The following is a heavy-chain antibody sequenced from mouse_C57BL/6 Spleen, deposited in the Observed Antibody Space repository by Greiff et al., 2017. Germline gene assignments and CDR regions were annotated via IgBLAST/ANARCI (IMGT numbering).Heavy chain of an antibody. V-gene: IGHV5-4*01. D-gene: IGHD2-4*01. CDR1: GFTFSSYA. CDR3: AREGLRRSGLAY. CDR2: ISDGGSYT. J-gene: IGHJ3*01. Sequence: EVHLVESGGGLVKPGGSLKLSCAASGFTFSSYAMSWVRQTPEKRLEWVATISDGGSYTYYPDNVKGRFTISRDNANNNLYLQMSHLKSEDTAMYYCAREGLRRSGLAYWGQGTLVTVSA.